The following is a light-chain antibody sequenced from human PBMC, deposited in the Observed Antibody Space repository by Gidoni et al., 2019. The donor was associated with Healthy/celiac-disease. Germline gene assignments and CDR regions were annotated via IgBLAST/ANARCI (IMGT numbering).Light chain of an antibody. Sequence: QSALTQPASVSGSPGQTITISCTGTSSDGGRYNLVSWYQQHPGKAPKLMIYEISKRPSGVSKRFSGSKSGNTASLTISGLQAEDEADYYCCSYAVSSPHVVFGGGTKLTVL. CDR3: CSYAVSSPHVV. CDR2: EIS. V-gene: IGLV2-23*02. J-gene: IGLJ2*01. CDR1: SSDGGRYNL.